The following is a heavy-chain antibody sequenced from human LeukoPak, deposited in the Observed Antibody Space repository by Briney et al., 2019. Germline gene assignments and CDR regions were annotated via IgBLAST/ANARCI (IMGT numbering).Heavy chain of an antibody. Sequence: SETLSLTCTVSGGSISSYYWSWIRQPPGKGLEWIGCIYYSGSTNYNPSLKSRVTISVDTSKNRFSLKLSSVTAADTAVYYCARADRSSSGGIFDYWGQGTLVTVSS. D-gene: IGHD6-19*01. CDR1: GGSISSYY. J-gene: IGHJ4*02. V-gene: IGHV4-59*01. CDR3: ARADRSSSGGIFDY. CDR2: IYYSGST.